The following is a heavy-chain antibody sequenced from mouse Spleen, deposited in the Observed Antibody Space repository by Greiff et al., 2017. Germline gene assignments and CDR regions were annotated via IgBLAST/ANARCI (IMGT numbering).Heavy chain of an antibody. D-gene: IGHD1-1*01. J-gene: IGHJ2*01. CDR3: TRNPYYYGSSY. Sequence: VQLQQSGAELVRPGASVTLSCKASGYTFTDYEMHWVKQTPVHGLEWIGAIDPETGGTAYNQKFKGKAILTADKSSSTAYMELRSLTSEDSAVYYCTRNPYYYGSSYWGQGTTLTVSS. V-gene: IGHV1-15*01. CDR2: IDPETGGT. CDR1: GYTFTDYE.